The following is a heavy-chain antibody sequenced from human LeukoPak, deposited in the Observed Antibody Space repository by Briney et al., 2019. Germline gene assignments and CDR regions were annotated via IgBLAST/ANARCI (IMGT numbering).Heavy chain of an antibody. Sequence: ASVKVSCKASGYSFTGYYMHWVRQAPGQGLEWMGWINPNSGGTNYAQKFQGRVTMTTDTSTSTAYMELRSLRSDDTAVYYCARAGRKIVVVTAIPHDYWGQGTLVTVSS. J-gene: IGHJ4*02. D-gene: IGHD2-21*02. V-gene: IGHV1-2*02. CDR1: GYSFTGYY. CDR2: INPNSGGT. CDR3: ARAGRKIVVVTAIPHDY.